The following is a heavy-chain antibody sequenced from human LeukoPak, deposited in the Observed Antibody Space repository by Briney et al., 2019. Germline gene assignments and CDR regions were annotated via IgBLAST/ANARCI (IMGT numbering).Heavy chain of an antibody. CDR3: AREGLYGDYVWFLDY. CDR2: IYYSGST. J-gene: IGHJ4*02. CDR1: GGSVSSGSYY. D-gene: IGHD4-17*01. V-gene: IGHV4-61*01. Sequence: SETSPLTCTVSGGSVSSGSYYWSWIRQPPGKGLEWIGYIYYSGSTNYNPPLKSRVTISVDTSKNQFSLTLSSVTAADTAVYYCAREGLYGDYVWFLDYLREGRMVTVSS.